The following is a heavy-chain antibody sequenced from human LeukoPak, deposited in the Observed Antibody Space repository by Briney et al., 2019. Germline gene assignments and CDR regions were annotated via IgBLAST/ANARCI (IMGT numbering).Heavy chain of an antibody. CDR1: GFTYSYYR. J-gene: IGHJ4*02. Sequence: GGSLRLSCAASGFTYSYYRMHWVRQAPGKGLEWVAVIWSDGTEKYYGDAVRGRFTISRDNSRNTLYLQMNSLRGEDTAVYYCAKDAQRGFDYSNSLEFWGQGTLVTVSS. CDR3: AKDAQRGFDYSNSLEF. D-gene: IGHD4-11*01. CDR2: IWSDGTEK. V-gene: IGHV3-33*06.